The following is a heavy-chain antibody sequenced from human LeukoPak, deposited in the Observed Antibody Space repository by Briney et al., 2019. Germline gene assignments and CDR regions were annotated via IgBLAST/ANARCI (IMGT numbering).Heavy chain of an antibody. CDR2: ISSSSSYI. CDR3: ARDHPPDKAMVNYYYYGMDV. V-gene: IGHV3-21*01. J-gene: IGHJ6*02. CDR1: GFTFSSYS. D-gene: IGHD5-18*01. Sequence: KPGGSLRLSCAASGFTFSSYSMNWVRQAPGKGLEWVSSISSSSSYIYYADSVKGRFTISRDNAKNSLYLQMNSLRAEDTAVYYCARDHPPDKAMVNYYYYGMDVWGQGTTVTVSS.